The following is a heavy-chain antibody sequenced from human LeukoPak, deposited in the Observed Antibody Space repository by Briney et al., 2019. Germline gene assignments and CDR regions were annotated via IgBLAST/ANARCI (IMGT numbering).Heavy chain of an antibody. CDR2: IRYDGSNK. CDR3: AKDGGHPYYDFWSGFLDV. J-gene: IGHJ6*04. CDR1: GFTFSSYG. D-gene: IGHD3-3*01. Sequence: GGSLRLSCAASGFTFSSYGVHWVRQAPGKGLEWVAFIRYDGSNKYYADSVKGRFTISRDKSKNTLYLQMNSLRAEDTAVYYCAKDGGHPYYDFWSGFLDVWGKGTTVTVSS. V-gene: IGHV3-30*02.